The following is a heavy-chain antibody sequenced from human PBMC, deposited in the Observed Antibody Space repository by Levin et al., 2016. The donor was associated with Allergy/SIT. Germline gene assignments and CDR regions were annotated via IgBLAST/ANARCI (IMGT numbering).Heavy chain of an antibody. CDR2: FDPDDDET. Sequence: ASVKVSCKVSGYTISDLSIHWVRQAPGKGLEWMGSFDPDDDETMYAQKFQGRVTMTEDTYSETAYMELSSLRSEDTAVYYCATDASKDVANDALDIWGQGTMVTVSS. V-gene: IGHV1-24*01. J-gene: IGHJ3*02. CDR1: GYTISDLS. CDR3: ATDASKDVANDALDI. D-gene: IGHD5-24*01.